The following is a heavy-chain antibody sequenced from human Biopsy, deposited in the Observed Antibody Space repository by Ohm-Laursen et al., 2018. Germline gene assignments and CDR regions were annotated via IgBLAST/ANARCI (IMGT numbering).Heavy chain of an antibody. J-gene: IGHJ4*02. CDR3: ARNTGWYGDLYYFDY. CDR2: INLSGSTT. V-gene: IGHV1-46*01. CDR1: GYSFTSYY. Sequence: SAKVSCKASGYSFTSYYMHWVRQAPGPGLGWMGMINLSGSTTSYPQIFQGRVTMTRDTPKSTVYMELSSLRSADTAVYFCARNTGWYGDLYYFDYWGQGTLVTVSS. D-gene: IGHD6-19*01.